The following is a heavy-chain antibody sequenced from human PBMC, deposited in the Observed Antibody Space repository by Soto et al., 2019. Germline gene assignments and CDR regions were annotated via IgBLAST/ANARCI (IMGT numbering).Heavy chain of an antibody. CDR1: GGSIRSSSYY. V-gene: IGHV4-39*01. CDR3: ARLKIAEHVFDI. CDR2: IYYSGST. Sequence: QLQLQESGPGLVKPSETLSLTCTVSGGSIRSSSYYWGWIRQPPGKGLEWIGSIYYSGSTYYNPSLKSRVTISVDTSKNKFSLKLSSVTAEDTAVYYCARLKIAEHVFDIWGQGTMVTVSS. D-gene: IGHD6-13*01. J-gene: IGHJ3*02.